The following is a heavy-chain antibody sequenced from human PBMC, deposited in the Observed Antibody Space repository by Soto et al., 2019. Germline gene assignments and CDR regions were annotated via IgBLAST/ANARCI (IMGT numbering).Heavy chain of an antibody. D-gene: IGHD3-9*01. Sequence: ASVKVSCKASGYTFSSYHINWVRQATGQGLEGMGWLNPDSGDTGYSQKFRGRVTMTRNTSISTAYMEVSRLKFEDTAVYYCARGAPGILTFWSYVGPFDPWGQGTPVTVSS. CDR1: GYTFSSYH. J-gene: IGHJ5*02. V-gene: IGHV1-8*01. CDR2: LNPDSGDT. CDR3: ARGAPGILTFWSYVGPFDP.